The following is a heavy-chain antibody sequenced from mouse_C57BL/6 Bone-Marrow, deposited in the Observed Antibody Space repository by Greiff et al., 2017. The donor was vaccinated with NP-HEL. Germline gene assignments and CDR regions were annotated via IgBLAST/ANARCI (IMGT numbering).Heavy chain of an antibody. CDR1: GFTFNTYA. Sequence: EVKLQESGGGLVQPKGSLKLSCAASGFTFNTYAMHWVRKAPGKGLEWVARIRSKSSNYATYYADSVKDRFTISRDDSQSMLYLQMNNLKTEDTAMYYCVREGQYGSSRGWYFDVWGTGTTVTVSS. CDR3: VREGQYGSSRGWYFDV. J-gene: IGHJ1*03. D-gene: IGHD1-1*01. V-gene: IGHV10-3*01. CDR2: IRSKSSNYAT.